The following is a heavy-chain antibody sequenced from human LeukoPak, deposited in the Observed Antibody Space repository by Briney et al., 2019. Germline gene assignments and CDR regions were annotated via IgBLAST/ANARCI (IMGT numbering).Heavy chain of an antibody. V-gene: IGHV5-51*01. CDR3: AKDRREKGYCSSTSCKYHLA. D-gene: IGHD2-2*01. J-gene: IGHJ4*02. CDR2: IWPDDSDT. Sequence: GESLKISCKASGYSFTSYWIGWVRQMPGKGLEWMGVIWPDDSDTRYTPSFRGQVTISRDNSKNTLYLQMNSLRAEDTAVYYCAKDRREKGYCSSTSCKYHLAWGQGTLVTVSS. CDR1: GYSFTSYW.